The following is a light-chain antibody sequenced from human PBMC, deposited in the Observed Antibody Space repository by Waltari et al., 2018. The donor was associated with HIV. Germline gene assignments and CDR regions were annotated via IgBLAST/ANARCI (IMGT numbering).Light chain of an antibody. V-gene: IGLV1-51*01. CDR3: ATWDNSLRAM. Sequence: QSVLTQPPSVSAAPGQKVTISCSGSHPNIGHNFVSWYQHLPGTAPKLLIYENNRRPSRIPDRFSASKTGTSATLGITGLQTGDEAIYYCATWDNSLRAMFGGGTKLTVL. CDR2: ENN. CDR1: HPNIGHNF. J-gene: IGLJ3*02.